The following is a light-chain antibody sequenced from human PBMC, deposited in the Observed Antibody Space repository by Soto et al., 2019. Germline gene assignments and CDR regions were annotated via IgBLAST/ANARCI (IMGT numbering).Light chain of an antibody. CDR3: SAYTARSTLV. V-gene: IGLV2-14*01. CDR1: MRDVGAYNL. J-gene: IGLJ3*02. CDR2: EVR. Sequence: QSALTQPASVSGSAGQSITIPCSGTMRDVGAYNLVSWYQQHPGTAPKLIISEVRNRPSAISSRFSGSRSGNMASLTISGLQSEDEGDYYCSAYTARSTLVFGGGTKVTVL.